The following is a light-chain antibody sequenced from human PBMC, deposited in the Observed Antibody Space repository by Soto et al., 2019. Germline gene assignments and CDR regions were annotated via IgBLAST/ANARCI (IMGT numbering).Light chain of an antibody. CDR1: QSVDSN. CDR2: GAS. Sequence: EILMTQSPATLSVSPGERATLSCRASQSVDSNLAWYQQKPGQAPRLLIYGASTRATGIPARFSGSGSGTEFTLTISSLQSEDFAVYFCQQYNNWPPVTFGPGTKVDIK. V-gene: IGKV3-15*01. CDR3: QQYNNWPPVT. J-gene: IGKJ3*01.